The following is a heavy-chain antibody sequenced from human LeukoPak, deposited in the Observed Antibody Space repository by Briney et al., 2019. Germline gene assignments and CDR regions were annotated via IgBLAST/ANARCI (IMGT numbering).Heavy chain of an antibody. CDR1: GLTFSSCG. CDR2: ISSTGDTT. Sequence: GGSLRLSCAASGLTFSSCGMSWVRQGPGKGLEWVSSISSTGDTTAYADSVKGRFTLSRDNSKNTLYLQMNSLTAEDTAVYYCAKASVPGIRRPFDPWGQGTLVTVSS. D-gene: IGHD6-19*01. V-gene: IGHV3-23*01. J-gene: IGHJ5*02. CDR3: AKASVPGIRRPFDP.